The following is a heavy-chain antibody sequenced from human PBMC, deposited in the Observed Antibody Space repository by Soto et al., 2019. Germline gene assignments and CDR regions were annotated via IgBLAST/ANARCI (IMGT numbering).Heavy chain of an antibody. V-gene: IGHV3-48*02. CDR2: ISSDGRTI. D-gene: IGHD3-3*01. J-gene: IGHJ6*02. CDR3: ARIKLVEWFFINVDVYDMDV. Sequence: PGGSLRLSCVASGFSLSDYAVNWVRQAPGKGLEWVSFISSDGRTIYYADSVEGRFTVSRDNARNSVSLQMDSLMDEDAAVYYCARIKLVEWFFINVDVYDMDVWGQGTPVTV. CDR1: GFSLSDYA.